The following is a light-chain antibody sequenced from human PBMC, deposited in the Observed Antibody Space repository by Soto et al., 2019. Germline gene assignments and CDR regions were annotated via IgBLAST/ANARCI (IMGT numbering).Light chain of an antibody. CDR2: GAS. J-gene: IGKJ1*01. CDR1: QSVISTY. V-gene: IGKV3-20*01. Sequence: EIVLTQSPGTLSLSPGERATLSCRASQSVISTYLAWYQQKPGQAPRLLIYGASSRATGIPDRFSGSGSGTDFTLTISRLEPKDFAVYYCPQYRDSLGTFGQGTKVEIK. CDR3: PQYRDSLGT.